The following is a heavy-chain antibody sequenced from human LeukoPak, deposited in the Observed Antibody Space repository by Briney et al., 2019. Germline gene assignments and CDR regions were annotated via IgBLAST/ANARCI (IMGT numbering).Heavy chain of an antibody. CDR2: IYHSGST. D-gene: IGHD3-9*01. CDR1: GYSISSGYY. CDR3: ARQYYDILTGYYTSDYDYYMDV. Sequence: SETLSLTCTVSGYSISSGYYWGWIRQPPGKGLEWIGSIYHSGSTYYNPSLKSRVTISVDTSKNQFSLNLSSVTAADTAVYYCARQYYDILTGYYTSDYDYYMDVWGKGTTVTISS. V-gene: IGHV4-38-2*02. J-gene: IGHJ6*03.